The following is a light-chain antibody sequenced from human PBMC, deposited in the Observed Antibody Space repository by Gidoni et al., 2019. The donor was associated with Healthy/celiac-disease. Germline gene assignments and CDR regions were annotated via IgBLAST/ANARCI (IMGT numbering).Light chain of an antibody. V-gene: IGKV3-20*01. CDR1: QSVSSSY. J-gene: IGKJ5*01. CDR3: QQYGSSPLT. Sequence: IVFTQSPGTLSLSPGERATLSCRASQSVSSSYLAWYQQKPGQAPRLLIYGACSRATGIPDRFSGSGSGTDFTLTISRLEPEDFAVYYCQQYGSSPLTFGQGTRLEIK. CDR2: GAC.